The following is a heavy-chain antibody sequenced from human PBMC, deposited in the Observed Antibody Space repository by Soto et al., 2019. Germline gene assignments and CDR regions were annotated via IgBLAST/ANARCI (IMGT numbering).Heavy chain of an antibody. CDR2: ITSDGKSK. V-gene: IGHV3-74*01. CDR1: GFNFSDHW. CDR3: ARESGDWPLNWFDP. J-gene: IGHJ5*02. D-gene: IGHD2-21*02. Sequence: GGSLRLSCAASGFNFSDHWMHWVRQRPAEGLVWVSRITSDGKSKAYAESVKGRFAISRDNAKNTLYLQMNGLTAEDTAVYYCARESGDWPLNWFDPWGQGTLVTVSS.